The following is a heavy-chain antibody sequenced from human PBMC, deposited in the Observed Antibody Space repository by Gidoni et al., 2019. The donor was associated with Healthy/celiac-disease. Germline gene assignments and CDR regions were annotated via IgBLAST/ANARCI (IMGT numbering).Heavy chain of an antibody. D-gene: IGHD3-22*01. V-gene: IGHV2-5*02. CDR1: GFSLSTSGVG. CDR3: AHTAYDSSGYYPDAFDI. Sequence: QITLKESGPTLVQPTQTLTLTCTFSGFSLSTSGVGVGWIRQPPGKALEWLALIYWDDDKRYSPSLKSRLTITKDTSKNQVVLTMTNMDPVDTATYYCAHTAYDSSGYYPDAFDIWGQGTMVTVSS. CDR2: IYWDDDK. J-gene: IGHJ3*02.